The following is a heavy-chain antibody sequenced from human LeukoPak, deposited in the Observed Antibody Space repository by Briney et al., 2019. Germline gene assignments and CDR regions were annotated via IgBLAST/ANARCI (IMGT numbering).Heavy chain of an antibody. CDR2: ISYDGSNK. Sequence: GRSLRLSCAASGFTFSSYGMHWVRQAPGKGLEWVAVISYDGSNKYYADSVKGRFTISRDNSKNTLYLQMNSLRAEDTAVYYCAKWPSGSHEYFQHWGQGILATVSS. D-gene: IGHD1-26*01. J-gene: IGHJ1*01. V-gene: IGHV3-30*18. CDR1: GFTFSSYG. CDR3: AKWPSGSHEYFQH.